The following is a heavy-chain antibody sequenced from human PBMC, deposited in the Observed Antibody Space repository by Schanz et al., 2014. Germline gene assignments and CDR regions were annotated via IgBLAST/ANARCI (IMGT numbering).Heavy chain of an antibody. CDR3: ARVQHYGPSSWGYFDY. D-gene: IGHD3-10*01. Sequence: EGQLAESGGGLVQPGGSLRLSCAASGFTVSSNHMSWVRQAPGKGLEWVSVIYSGIGAYYADSGEDRFAVSRDNSKNTVYHQMNRLRAEDAAVYYGARVQHYGPSSWGYFDYWGQGALVTVSS. J-gene: IGHJ4*02. V-gene: IGHV3-66*01. CDR2: IYSGIGA. CDR1: GFTVSSNH.